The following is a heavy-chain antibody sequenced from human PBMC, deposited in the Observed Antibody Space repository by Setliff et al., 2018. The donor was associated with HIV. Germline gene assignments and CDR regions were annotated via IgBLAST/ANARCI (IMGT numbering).Heavy chain of an antibody. CDR2: IYDSGAT. V-gene: IGHV4-59*08. CDR1: GGSISGFY. Sequence: SETLSLTCTVSGGSISGFYWSWIRQSPGNGLEWIGWIYDSGATKYNPSLKRRATISLDASKNQFSLNLNSVTAADAAVYFCARAREGWKPFAFDYWGQGTLVTVSS. D-gene: IGHD1-1*01. CDR3: ARAREGWKPFAFDY. J-gene: IGHJ4*02.